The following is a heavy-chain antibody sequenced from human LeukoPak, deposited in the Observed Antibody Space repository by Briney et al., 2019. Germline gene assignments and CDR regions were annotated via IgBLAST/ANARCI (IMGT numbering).Heavy chain of an antibody. Sequence: GGSLRLSCVASGLPIADFAMHWVRQAPGKGLEWVSLISGDGVSTFYADSVKGRFSISRDNSKHSLSLEMNSLRTEDTAMCYCARESGKFDYWGQGTLVAVSS. CDR2: ISGDGVST. CDR1: GLPIADFA. V-gene: IGHV3-43*02. CDR3: ARESGKFDY. J-gene: IGHJ4*02.